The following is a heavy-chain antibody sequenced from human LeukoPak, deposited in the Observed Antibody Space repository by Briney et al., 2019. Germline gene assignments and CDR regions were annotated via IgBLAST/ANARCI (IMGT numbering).Heavy chain of an antibody. J-gene: IGHJ3*02. V-gene: IGHV4-34*01. Sequence: SETLSLTCAVYGGSFSGYYWSWVRQPPGKGLEWIGEINHSGSTNYNPSLKSRVTISVDTSKNQFSLKLSSVTAADTAVYYCARDAGGRWSDAFDIWGQGIMVTVSS. CDR3: ARDAGGRWSDAFDI. CDR2: INHSGST. CDR1: GGSFSGYY. D-gene: IGHD2-15*01.